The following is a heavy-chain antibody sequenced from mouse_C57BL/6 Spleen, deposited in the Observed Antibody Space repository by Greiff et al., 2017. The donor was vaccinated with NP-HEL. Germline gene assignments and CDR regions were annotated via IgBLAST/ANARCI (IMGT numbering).Heavy chain of an antibody. D-gene: IGHD1-1*01. V-gene: IGHV1-20*01. J-gene: IGHJ3*01. CDR1: GYSFTGYF. CDR3: AREDITTVVDWGFAY. CDR2: INPYNGDT. Sequence: EVKLQESGPELVKPGDSVKISCKASGYSFTGYFMNWVMQSHGKSLEWIGRINPYNGDTFYNQKFKGKATLTVDKSSSTAHMELRSLTSEDSAVYYCAREDITTVVDWGFAYWGQGTLVTVSA.